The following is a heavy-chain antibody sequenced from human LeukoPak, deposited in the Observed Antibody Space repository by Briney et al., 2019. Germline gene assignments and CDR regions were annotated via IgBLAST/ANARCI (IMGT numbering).Heavy chain of an antibody. V-gene: IGHV3-30*02. J-gene: IGHJ5*02. Sequence: GGSLRLSCAASGFTFGSYGMHWVRQAPGKGLEWVAFIRYDGSNKYYADSVKGRFTISRDKSKNTLYLQMNSLRAEDTAVYYCAKGYWSCYSFDNWFDPWGQGTLVTVSS. CDR1: GFTFGSYG. D-gene: IGHD3-3*01. CDR2: IRYDGSNK. CDR3: AKGYWSCYSFDNWFDP.